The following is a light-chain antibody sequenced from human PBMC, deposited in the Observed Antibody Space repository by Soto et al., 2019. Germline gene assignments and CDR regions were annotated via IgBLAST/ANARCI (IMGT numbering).Light chain of an antibody. CDR1: QSISVW. J-gene: IGKJ1*01. Sequence: DIQMTQSPSTLPASVGDRVTITCRASQSISVWLAWYQQKAGKAPNLLIYKASRLESGVPSRFSGSGSGTEFTLTISSLQPDDFATYYCQHYNSYSEAFGQGTKVDTK. CDR2: KAS. CDR3: QHYNSYSEA. V-gene: IGKV1-5*03.